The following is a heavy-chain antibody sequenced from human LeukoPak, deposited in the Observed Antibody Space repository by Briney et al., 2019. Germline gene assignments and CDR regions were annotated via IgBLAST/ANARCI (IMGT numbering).Heavy chain of an antibody. CDR2: TYSGGST. D-gene: IGHD3-3*01. CDR3: ARARATIFGVVTSSYGMDV. CDR1: GFTVSGHY. V-gene: IGHV3-53*01. J-gene: IGHJ6*02. Sequence: QPGGSLRLSCAASGFTVSGHYMTWVRQAPGKGLEWVSVTYSGGSTSYADSVKGRFTISRDNSKNTLYLQMNSLRVEDTAVYYCARARATIFGVVTSSYGMDVWGQGTTVTVSS.